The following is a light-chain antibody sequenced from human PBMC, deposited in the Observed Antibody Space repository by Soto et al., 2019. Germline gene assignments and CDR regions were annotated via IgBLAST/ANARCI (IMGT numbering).Light chain of an antibody. V-gene: IGKV3-20*01. CDR2: GAS. CDR3: QQYGSSPPRT. CDR1: QSVSSSY. Sequence: EILLPQYPGTLSLYTGERASLSCRASQSVSSSYLAWYQQKPGQAPRLLIYGASSRATGIPDRFSGSGSGTDFTLTISRLEPEDFAVYYCQQYGSSPPRTFGQGTKVDIK. J-gene: IGKJ1*01.